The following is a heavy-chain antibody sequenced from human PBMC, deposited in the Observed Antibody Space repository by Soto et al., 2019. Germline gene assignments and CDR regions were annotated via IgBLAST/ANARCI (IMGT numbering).Heavy chain of an antibody. CDR3: ARDWKSAIAAGLDY. Sequence: ASVKVSCKASGYTFPGCGISWVRQAPGQGLEWMGWISAYNGNTNYAQKVQGRVTMTTDTSTNTAYMELRSLRSDDTAVYYCARDWKSAIAAGLDYWGQGTLVTVSS. J-gene: IGHJ4*02. V-gene: IGHV1-18*01. D-gene: IGHD6-25*01. CDR1: GYTFPGCG. CDR2: ISAYNGNT.